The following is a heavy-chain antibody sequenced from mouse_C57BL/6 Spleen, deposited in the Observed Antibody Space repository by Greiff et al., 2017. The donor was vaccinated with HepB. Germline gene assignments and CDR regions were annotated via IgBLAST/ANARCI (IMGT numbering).Heavy chain of an antibody. CDR1: GFNIKDDY. CDR2: IDPENGDT. Sequence: EVKLVESGAELVRPGASVKLSCTASGFNIKDDYMHWVKQRPEQGLEWIGWIDPENGDTEYASKFQGKATITADTSSNTAYLQLSSLTSEDTAVYYCTTLYSNYPAWFAYWGQGTLVTVSA. V-gene: IGHV14-4*01. CDR3: TTLYSNYPAWFAY. J-gene: IGHJ3*01. D-gene: IGHD2-5*01.